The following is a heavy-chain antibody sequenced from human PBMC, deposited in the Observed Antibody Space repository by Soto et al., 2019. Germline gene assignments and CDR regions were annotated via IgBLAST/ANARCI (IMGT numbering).Heavy chain of an antibody. Sequence: ASVKVSCKASGYSFTDYHIHWVRQAPGQGLEWLGRINPKSGGTSTAQKFQGWVTMTTDTSISTASMELTRLTSDDTAIYYCARGDSTDCSNGVCSFFYNRDMDVWGQGTTVTV. CDR3: ARGDSTDCSNGVCSFFYNRDMDV. J-gene: IGHJ6*02. V-gene: IGHV1-2*04. CDR2: INPKSGGT. D-gene: IGHD2-8*01. CDR1: GYSFTDYH.